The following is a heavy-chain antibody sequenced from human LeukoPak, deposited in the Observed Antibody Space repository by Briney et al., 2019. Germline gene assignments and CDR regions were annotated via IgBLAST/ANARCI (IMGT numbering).Heavy chain of an antibody. V-gene: IGHV1-46*01. Sequence: ASVKVSCKASGYTFTGYYMHWVRQAPGQGLEWMGIINPSGGSTSYAQKFQGRVTMTRDTSTSTVYMELSSLRSEDTAVYYCARDAEGVVVTATPNWFDPWGQGTLVTVSS. CDR2: INPSGGST. J-gene: IGHJ5*02. CDR1: GYTFTGYY. D-gene: IGHD2-21*02. CDR3: ARDAEGVVVTATPNWFDP.